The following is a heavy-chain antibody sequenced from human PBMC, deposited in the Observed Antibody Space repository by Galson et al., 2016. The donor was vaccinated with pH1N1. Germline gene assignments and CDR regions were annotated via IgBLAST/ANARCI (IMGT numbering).Heavy chain of an antibody. CDR1: GFTFSDYA. J-gene: IGHJ4*02. CDR2: ITGSGATT. CDR3: AKAPFVNIAVAGSEPFDY. D-gene: IGHD6-19*01. Sequence: SLRLSCAASGFTFSDYAMSWVRQPTRKGLEWVSGITGSGATTYYTDSVKGRFKISRDNSKETLYLQMNSLRVEDTAVYYCAKAPFVNIAVAGSEPFDYWGQGTLVTVSS. V-gene: IGHV3-23*01.